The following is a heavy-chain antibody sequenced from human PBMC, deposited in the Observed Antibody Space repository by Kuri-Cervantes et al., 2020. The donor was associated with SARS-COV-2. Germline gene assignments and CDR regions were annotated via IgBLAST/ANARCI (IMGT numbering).Heavy chain of an antibody. V-gene: IGHV3-21*04. CDR3: AKGVYYDFWSGYYDYYYGMDV. CDR2: ISSSSSYI. J-gene: IGHJ6*02. Sequence: ETLSLTCAASGFTFSSYEMNWVRQAPGKGLEWVSSISSSSSYIYYADSVKGRFTISRDNAKNTLYLQMNSLRAEDTAVYYCAKGVYYDFWSGYYDYYYGMDVWGQGTTVTVSS. D-gene: IGHD3-3*01. CDR1: GFTFSSYE.